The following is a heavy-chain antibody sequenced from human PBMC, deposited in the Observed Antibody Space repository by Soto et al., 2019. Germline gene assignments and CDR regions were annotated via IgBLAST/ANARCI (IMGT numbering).Heavy chain of an antibody. D-gene: IGHD3-16*01. V-gene: IGHV3-64D*06. CDR3: VKDRWVDY. Sequence: GGSLRLSCSVSGFTFSSYAMHWVRQAPGKGLEYVSSISSSGVSTYYADSVKGRFTISRDNSKNTLYLKMSSLRAEDTAVYYCVKDRWVDYWGQGIQVTVSS. J-gene: IGHJ4*02. CDR1: GFTFSSYA. CDR2: ISSSGVST.